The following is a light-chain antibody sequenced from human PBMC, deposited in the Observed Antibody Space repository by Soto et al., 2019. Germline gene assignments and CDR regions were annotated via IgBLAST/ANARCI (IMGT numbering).Light chain of an antibody. J-gene: IGKJ2*01. CDR3: QQYGSSLYT. V-gene: IGKV3-20*01. CDR2: GAS. CDR1: QSVSSNY. Sequence: EIVLTQSPGTLSLSPGERATLSCRASQSVSSNYLAWYQQKPGQAPRLLIYGASSRATGIPARFSGSGSGTDFTLTISRLEPEDFAVYYCQQYGSSLYTFGQGTKLEIK.